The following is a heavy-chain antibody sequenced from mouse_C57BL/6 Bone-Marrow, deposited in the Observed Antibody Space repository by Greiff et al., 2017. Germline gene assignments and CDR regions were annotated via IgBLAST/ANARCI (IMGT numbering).Heavy chain of an antibody. V-gene: IGHV7-1*01. Sequence: DVKLVESGGGLVQSGRSLRLSCATSGFTFSDFYMEWVRQAPGKGLEWIAASRNKANDYTTEYSASVKGRFIVSRDTSQSILYLQMNALRAEDTAIYYCARDARPNYAMDYWGQGTSVTVSS. CDR1: GFTFSDFY. J-gene: IGHJ4*01. CDR2: SRNKANDYTT. CDR3: ARDARPNYAMDY.